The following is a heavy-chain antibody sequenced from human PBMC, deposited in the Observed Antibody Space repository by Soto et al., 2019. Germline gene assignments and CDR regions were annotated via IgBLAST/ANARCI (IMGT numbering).Heavy chain of an antibody. D-gene: IGHD3-22*01. CDR3: ARGDSSDYSTATPADY. V-gene: IGHV5-51*01. J-gene: IGHJ4*01. CDR2: IYPTDSDT. CDR1: GYSFANYW. Sequence: GESLKISCSGSGYSFANYWIGWVRQMPGKGLEWMGIIYPTDSDTRYSPSFQGQVTISADKSISTAYLQWNSLKASDTAIYFCARGDSSDYSTATPADYWGHGTLVTVSS.